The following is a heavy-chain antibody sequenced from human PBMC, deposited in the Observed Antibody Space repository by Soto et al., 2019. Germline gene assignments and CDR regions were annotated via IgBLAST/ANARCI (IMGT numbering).Heavy chain of an antibody. CDR1: GFTFSAYA. CDR3: AKDAVPYNGKWDWFDP. CDR2: IGGVGTDR. Sequence: DVQLLESGGGLVQPGGSLRLSCAASGFTFSAYAMTWVRQAPGKGPEWVSSIGGVGTDRYYADSVKGRFTISRDNSKNTLFLQMSSLRSDDTAVYYCAKDAVPYNGKWDWFDPWGQGTLVPVSS. V-gene: IGHV3-23*01. J-gene: IGHJ5*02. D-gene: IGHD1-20*01.